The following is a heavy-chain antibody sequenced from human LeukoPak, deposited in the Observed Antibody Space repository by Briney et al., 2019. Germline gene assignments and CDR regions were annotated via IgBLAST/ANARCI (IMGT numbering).Heavy chain of an antibody. CDR3: ARDPDEWEIPPNY. CDR2: INQDGSEE. D-gene: IGHD1-26*01. J-gene: IGHJ4*02. Sequence: GGSLRLSCAASGFTFSTSWMTWVRQAPGKGLEWVASINQDGSEEKYADPVKGRFTIFRDNARNSVYLQMNRLRVDNTAVYYCARDPDEWEIPPNYWGQGTLVSVSS. V-gene: IGHV3-7*01. CDR1: GFTFSTSW.